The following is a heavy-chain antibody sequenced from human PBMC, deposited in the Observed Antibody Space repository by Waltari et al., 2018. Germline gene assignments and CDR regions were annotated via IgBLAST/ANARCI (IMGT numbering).Heavy chain of an antibody. V-gene: IGHV4-38-2*01. CDR1: GYSISSGYY. CDR2: IYHSGST. Sequence: QVQLQESGPGLVKPSETLSLTCAVSGYSISSGYYWGWIRRPPGKGLEWIGSIYHSGSTYYNPSLKSRVTISVDTSKNQFSLKLSSVTAADTAVYYCARRSSSSGNWYFDLWGRGTLVTVSS. J-gene: IGHJ2*01. CDR3: ARRSSSSGNWYFDL. D-gene: IGHD6-6*01.